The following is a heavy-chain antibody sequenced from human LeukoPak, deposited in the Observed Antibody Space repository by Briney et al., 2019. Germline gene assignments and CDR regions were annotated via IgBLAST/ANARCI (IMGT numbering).Heavy chain of an antibody. Sequence: PSETLSLTCTVYGYSISTGYYWDWIRQPPGKGLEWIGTIYHGGSTYYNPSLKSRVTISVDTSKNQFSLNLTSVTAADTAVYYCARQRISGWYLVGSNWFDPWGQGTLVTVSS. CDR3: ARQRISGWYLVGSNWFDP. V-gene: IGHV4-38-2*02. CDR1: GYSISTGYY. D-gene: IGHD6-19*01. J-gene: IGHJ5*02. CDR2: IYHGGST.